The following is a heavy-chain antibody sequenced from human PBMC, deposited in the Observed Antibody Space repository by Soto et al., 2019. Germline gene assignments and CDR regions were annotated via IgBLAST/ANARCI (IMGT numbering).Heavy chain of an antibody. CDR3: AKDEEISASCYSY. Sequence: VQVLESGGGLVQPGGSLRLSCAASGFTFSSYAMSWVRQAPGKGLEWVSAISGSGGSTYYADSVKGRFTISRDNSKNTLYLQMNSLRAEDTAIYYCAKDEEISASCYSYWGQGTLVTVSS. J-gene: IGHJ4*02. D-gene: IGHD2-15*01. V-gene: IGHV3-23*01. CDR1: GFTFSSYA. CDR2: ISGSGGST.